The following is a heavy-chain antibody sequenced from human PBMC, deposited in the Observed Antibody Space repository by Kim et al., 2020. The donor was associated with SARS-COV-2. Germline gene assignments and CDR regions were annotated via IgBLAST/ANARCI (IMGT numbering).Heavy chain of an antibody. Sequence: SKTLSLTCAVYGGSFSGYYWSWIRQPPGKGLEWIGEINHSGSTNYNPSLKSRVTISVDTSKNQFSLKLSSVTAADTAVYYCQGIVGRYYYGMDVWGQGTTVTVSS. CDR1: GGSFSGYY. V-gene: IGHV4-34*01. CDR3: QGIVGRYYYGMDV. CDR2: INHSGST. J-gene: IGHJ6*02. D-gene: IGHD3-22*01.